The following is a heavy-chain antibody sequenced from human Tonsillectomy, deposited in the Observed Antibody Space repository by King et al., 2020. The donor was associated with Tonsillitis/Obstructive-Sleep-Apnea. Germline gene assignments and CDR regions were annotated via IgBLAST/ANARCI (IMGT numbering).Heavy chain of an antibody. Sequence: VQLVQSGAEVKKPGESLRISCQGSGYSFSNYWIPWVRQMPGKGLEWMGRIDPSDSYVNSSPSFQGHVSISVDRSINTAYLQWSSLKASDTAIYYCARLVDTAMDSDFYYGMDVWGQGTTVTVSS. CDR2: IDPSDSYV. CDR3: ARLVDTAMDSDFYYGMDV. V-gene: IGHV5-10-1*03. J-gene: IGHJ6*02. CDR1: GYSFSNYW. D-gene: IGHD5-18*01.